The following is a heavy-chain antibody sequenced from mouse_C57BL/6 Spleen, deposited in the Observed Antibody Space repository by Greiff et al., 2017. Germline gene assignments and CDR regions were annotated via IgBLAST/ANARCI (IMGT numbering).Heavy chain of an antibody. Sequence: EVQLQQSGPELVKPGASVKISCKASGYTFTDYYMNWVKQSHGKSLEWIGDINPNNGGTSYNQKFKGKATLTVDKSSSTAYMELRSLTSEDSAVYYCARGGDDYDGAWFAYWGQGTLVTVSA. J-gene: IGHJ3*01. D-gene: IGHD2-4*01. CDR3: ARGGDDYDGAWFAY. V-gene: IGHV1-26*01. CDR1: GYTFTDYY. CDR2: INPNNGGT.